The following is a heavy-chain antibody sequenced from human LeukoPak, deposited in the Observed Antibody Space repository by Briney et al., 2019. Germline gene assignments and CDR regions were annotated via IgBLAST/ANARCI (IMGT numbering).Heavy chain of an antibody. CDR3: AGIRGYSYGYQFDP. V-gene: IGHV1-2*02. Sequence: ASVKVSCKASGYTFTGYYMHWVRQAPGQGLEWMGWINPNSGGTNYAQRFQGRVTMTRDTSISTAYMELSRLRSDDTAVYYCAGIRGYSYGYQFDPWGQGTLVTVSS. J-gene: IGHJ5*02. D-gene: IGHD5-18*01. CDR1: GYTFTGYY. CDR2: INPNSGGT.